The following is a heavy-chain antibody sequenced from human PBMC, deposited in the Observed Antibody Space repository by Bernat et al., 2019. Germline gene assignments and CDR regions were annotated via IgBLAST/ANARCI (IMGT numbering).Heavy chain of an antibody. V-gene: IGHV4-39*01. Sequence: QLQLQESGPGLVRPSETLSLTCTVSGGSISSRSYYWGWIRQPPGKGLEWIGTIYYSGSTYYNPSLKSRVTISVDTSKNQFSLKLSSVTAADTAVYYCARVSQDILTGYVDYWGQGTLVTVSS. CDR2: IYYSGST. J-gene: IGHJ4*02. CDR1: GGSISSRSYY. CDR3: ARVSQDILTGYVDY. D-gene: IGHD3-9*01.